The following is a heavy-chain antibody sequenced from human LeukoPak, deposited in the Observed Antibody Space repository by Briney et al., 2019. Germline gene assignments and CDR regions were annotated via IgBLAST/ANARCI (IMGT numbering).Heavy chain of an antibody. D-gene: IGHD2-2*01. CDR1: GFTFSSYG. CDR3: AKDGEYCSSTSCRPYGMDV. CDR2: ISYDGSNK. Sequence: PGRSLRLSCAASGFTFSSYGMHWVRHAPGKGREWGAVISYDGSNKYYADSVKGRFTISRDNSNNTLYLQMNSLRAEDTAVYYCAKDGEYCSSTSCRPYGMDVWGQGTTVTVSS. J-gene: IGHJ6*02. V-gene: IGHV3-30*18.